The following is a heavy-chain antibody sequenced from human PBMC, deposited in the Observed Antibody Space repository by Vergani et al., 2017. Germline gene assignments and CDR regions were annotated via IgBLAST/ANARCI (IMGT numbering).Heavy chain of an antibody. Sequence: QVQLQESCPGLVTPSETLSLTCTVSGGSISSYYWSWIRQPPGTGLEWGGYIYYSGSPNYHPSLKSRVTISVDTSKNQFSLKLSSVTAADTAVYYCARDSPDSGSYDCYFDLWGRGTLVTVSS. CDR3: ARDSPDSGSYDCYFDL. J-gene: IGHJ2*01. CDR2: IYYSGSP. CDR1: GGSISSYY. V-gene: IGHV4-59*01. D-gene: IGHD1-26*01.